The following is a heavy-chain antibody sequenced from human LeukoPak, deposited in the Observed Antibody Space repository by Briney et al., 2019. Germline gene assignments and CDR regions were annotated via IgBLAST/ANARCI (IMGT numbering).Heavy chain of an antibody. J-gene: IGHJ4*02. D-gene: IGHD3-16*02. CDR1: GFTFSSYW. V-gene: IGHV3-7*01. CDR3: ASSGIMITFGGVIVYYFDY. CDR2: IKQDGSEK. Sequence: PGGSLRLSCAASGFTFSSYWMSWVRQAPWKGLEWVANIKQDGSEKYYVDSVKGRFTISRDNAKNSLYLQMNSLRAEDTAVYYCASSGIMITFGGVIVYYFDYWGQGTLVTVSS.